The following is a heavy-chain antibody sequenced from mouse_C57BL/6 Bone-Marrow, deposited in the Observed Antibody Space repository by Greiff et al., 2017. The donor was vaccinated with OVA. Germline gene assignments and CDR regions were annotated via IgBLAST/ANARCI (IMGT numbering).Heavy chain of an antibody. J-gene: IGHJ3*01. D-gene: IGHD1-1*01. Sequence: VHLVESGPELVRPGVSVKISCKGSGYTFTDYAMHWVKQSHAKSLEWIGVISTYYGDASYNQKFKDKATMTVDKSSSTAYMELARLTSEDSAVYYYYYDVGAWFAYWGQGTLVTVSA. CDR1: GYTFTDYA. CDR3: YYDVGAWFAY. CDR2: ISTYYGDA. V-gene: IGHV1-67*01.